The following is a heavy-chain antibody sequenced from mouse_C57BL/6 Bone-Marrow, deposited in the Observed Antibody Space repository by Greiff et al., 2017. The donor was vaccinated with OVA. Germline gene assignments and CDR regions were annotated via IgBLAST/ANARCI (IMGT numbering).Heavy chain of an antibody. CDR3: ARGLVGGYWYFDV. CDR1: GYSITSGYD. V-gene: IGHV3-1*01. CDR2: ISYSGST. J-gene: IGHJ1*03. Sequence: EVQLQQSGPGMVKPSQSLSLTCTVTGYSITSGYDWHWIRHFPGNKLEWMGYISYSGSTNYNPSLKSRISITHDTSKNHFFLQLNSVTTEDTATYYCARGLVGGYWYFDVWGTGTTVTVSS. D-gene: IGHD1-3*01.